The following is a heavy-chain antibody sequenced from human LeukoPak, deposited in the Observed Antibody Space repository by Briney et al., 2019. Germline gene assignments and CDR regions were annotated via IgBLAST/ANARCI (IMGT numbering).Heavy chain of an antibody. V-gene: IGHV3-73*01. CDR1: GFTFSGSA. Sequence: GGSLRLSCAASGFTFSGSAMHWVRQASGKGPEWVGRIRSKANSYATAYAASVKGRFTISRDDSKNTAYLQMNSLKTEDTAVYYCTSAIAAASFDYWGQGTLVTVSS. D-gene: IGHD6-13*01. CDR3: TSAIAAASFDY. CDR2: IRSKANSYAT. J-gene: IGHJ4*02.